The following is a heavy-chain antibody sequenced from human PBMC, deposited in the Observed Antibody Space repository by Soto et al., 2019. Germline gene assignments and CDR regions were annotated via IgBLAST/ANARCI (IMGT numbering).Heavy chain of an antibody. CDR3: ARVVRGVVNWFDP. Sequence: HLVQSGPEVKKPGASITVSCKTSGDTFTNFGLRWVRQAPGQGLEWMGWIATYNSNRNYAQKFQGRLTLTTDTSTSTAYMELTNLGYDDTAVYYCARVVRGVVNWFDPWGQGTLVTVPS. CDR2: IATYNSNR. CDR1: GDTFTNFG. V-gene: IGHV1-18*01. D-gene: IGHD3-10*01. J-gene: IGHJ5*02.